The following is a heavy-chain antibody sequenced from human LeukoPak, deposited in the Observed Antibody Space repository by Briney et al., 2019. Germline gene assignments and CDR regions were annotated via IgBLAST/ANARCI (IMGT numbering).Heavy chain of an antibody. Sequence: ASVKVSCKASGYTFTGNYMHGVGQAPGQGLEWMGWINPRSGGTNYGEKFRGRVTMTRDTSITTAYMELSSLRFDDTAVYYCARGSRTSWVDYWGQGTLVTVSS. CDR3: ARGSRTSWVDY. V-gene: IGHV1-2*02. J-gene: IGHJ4*02. CDR1: GYTFTGNY. CDR2: INPRSGGT. D-gene: IGHD2-2*01.